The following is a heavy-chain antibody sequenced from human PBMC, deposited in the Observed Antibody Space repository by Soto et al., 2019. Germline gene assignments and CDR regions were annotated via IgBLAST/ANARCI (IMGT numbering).Heavy chain of an antibody. Sequence: PSETLSLTCTVSGSSVSSNSHYWSWIRQPPGKGLEWIGYSYHSGNTNYNSSLKSRATISVDTSKNQFSLRLSSVTAADTAVFYCARLIHCKTTSCYFDYWGPGTLVTVSS. CDR3: ARLIHCKTTSCYFDY. CDR1: GSSVSSNSHY. D-gene: IGHD2-2*01. V-gene: IGHV4-61*01. CDR2: SYHSGNT. J-gene: IGHJ4*02.